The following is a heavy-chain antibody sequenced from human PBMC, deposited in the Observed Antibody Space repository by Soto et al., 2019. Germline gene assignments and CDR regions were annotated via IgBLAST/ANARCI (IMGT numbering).Heavy chain of an antibody. CDR1: GFTFSTYW. J-gene: IGHJ4*02. V-gene: IGHV3-7*01. Sequence: GGSLRLSCAASGFTFSTYWMSCVRQAPGKGLEWVATIRQDGSEKHCVDSVKGRFTISRDNAKNSLSLQMNSLRAEDTAVYYCARGCGSSSCTYYFDCWGQGTLVTVSS. D-gene: IGHD2-2*01. CDR2: IRQDGSEK. CDR3: ARGCGSSSCTYYFDC.